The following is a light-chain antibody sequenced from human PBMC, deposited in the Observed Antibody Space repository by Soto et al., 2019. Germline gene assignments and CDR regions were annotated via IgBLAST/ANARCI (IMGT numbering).Light chain of an antibody. CDR2: GAS. CDR1: QSVSSN. J-gene: IGKJ2*01. CDR3: QQYNNWPPYT. V-gene: IGKV3-15*01. Sequence: ETVMTQSPATLSVSPGERATLSCRASQSVSSNLAWYQQQPGQAPRLLIYGASTRATGIPARFSGSGSGTDFTLTISSLQSEDFAVYYCQQYNNWPPYTFGQGTKLEIK.